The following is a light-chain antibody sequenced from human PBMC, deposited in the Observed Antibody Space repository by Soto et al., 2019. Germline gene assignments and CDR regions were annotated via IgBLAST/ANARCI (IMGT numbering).Light chain of an antibody. CDR2: DAS. CDR3: QQYGKSPRFFI. CDR1: QSVSSSY. V-gene: IGKV3-20*01. J-gene: IGKJ3*01. Sequence: EIVLKNSPGTLSLSPWERATLSCRASQSVSSSYLAWYQQKPGQAPRLLIYDASSRATGIPDKFSGSGSGSDFSLTISRLEPEDSAMYYCQQYGKSPRFFIFGPGTKVDIK.